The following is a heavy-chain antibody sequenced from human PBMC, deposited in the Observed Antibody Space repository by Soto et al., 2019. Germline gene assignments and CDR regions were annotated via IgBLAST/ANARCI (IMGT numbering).Heavy chain of an antibody. CDR2: ISGSGGST. V-gene: IGHV3-23*01. CDR3: AKDLVRRVTRTPADY. D-gene: IGHD2-21*02. CDR1: GFTFSSYA. Sequence: GGSLRLSCAASGFTFSSYAMSWVRQAPGKGLEWVSAISGSGGSTYYADSVKGRFTISRDNSKNTLYLQMNSLRAEDTAVYYCAKDLVRRVTRTPADYWGQGTLVTVSS. J-gene: IGHJ4*02.